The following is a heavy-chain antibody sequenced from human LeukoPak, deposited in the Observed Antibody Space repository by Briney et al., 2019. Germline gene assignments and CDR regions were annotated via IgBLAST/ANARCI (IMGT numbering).Heavy chain of an antibody. V-gene: IGHV4-34*01. CDR3: VSRRGYSYGYSFGS. J-gene: IGHJ5*02. CDR2: INHSGST. D-gene: IGHD5-18*01. Sequence: PSETLSLTCAVYGGSFSGYYWSWIRQPPGKGLEWIGEINHSGSTNYNPSLKSRVTISVDTSKNQFSLKLSSVTAADTAVYYCVSRRGYSYGYSFGSWGQGTLVTVSS. CDR1: GGSFSGYY.